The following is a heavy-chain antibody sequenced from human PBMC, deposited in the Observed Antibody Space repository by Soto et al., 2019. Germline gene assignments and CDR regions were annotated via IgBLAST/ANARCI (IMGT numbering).Heavy chain of an antibody. CDR2: ISVSGDST. V-gene: IGHV3-23*01. CDR3: AKGVTTADYYYGMDV. Sequence: EVQLLESGGGLVQPGGSLRLSCAASGFTFRSYAMTWVRQAPGKGLEWVSSISVSGDSTHYADSVKGRFTISRDNSRNTPYLQMNSLRAEDTAVYYCAKGVTTADYYYGMDVWGQGTTVTVSS. CDR1: GFTFRSYA. J-gene: IGHJ6*02. D-gene: IGHD3-22*01.